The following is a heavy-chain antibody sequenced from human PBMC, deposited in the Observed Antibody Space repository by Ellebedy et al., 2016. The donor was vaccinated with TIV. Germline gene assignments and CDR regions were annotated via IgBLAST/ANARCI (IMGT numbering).Heavy chain of an antibody. CDR2: ISYDGSEK. D-gene: IGHD5-12*01. V-gene: IGHV3-33*08. CDR3: ARDSSGYGTYDH. Sequence: GGSLRLSCAASGFTFGSYGMHWVRQAPGKGLEWVAIISYDGSEKFYGDSVKGRFTISRDNSKNTLYLQMNSLRAEDTAVYYCARDSSGYGTYDHWGQGTLATVSS. J-gene: IGHJ4*02. CDR1: GFTFGSYG.